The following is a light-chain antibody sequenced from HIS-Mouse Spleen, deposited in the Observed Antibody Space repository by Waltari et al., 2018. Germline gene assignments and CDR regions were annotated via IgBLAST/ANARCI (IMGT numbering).Light chain of an antibody. CDR1: SSDVGSYNL. CDR3: CSYAGSSTWV. J-gene: IGLJ3*02. V-gene: IGLV2-23*01. Sequence: QSALTQPASVSGSPGQSITISCTGTSSDVGSYNLVSWYQQHPGKAPKLMISEGSKRPSGVSNRFSGSQSCNTASLTISGLQAEDEADYYCCSYAGSSTWVFGGGTKLTVL. CDR2: EGS.